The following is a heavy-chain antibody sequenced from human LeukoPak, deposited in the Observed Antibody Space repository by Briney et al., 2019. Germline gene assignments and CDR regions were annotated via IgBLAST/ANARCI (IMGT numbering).Heavy chain of an antibody. D-gene: IGHD6-13*01. CDR1: GYTFTSYY. CDR3: ARGASSSWSYYYYYGMDV. CDR2: INPSGGST. V-gene: IGHV1-46*01. J-gene: IGHJ6*02. Sequence: ASVKVSCKASGYTFTSYYMHWVRQAPGQGLEWMGIINPSGGSTSYAQKFQGRVTMTRDTSTSTVYMELSSLRSEDTAVCYCARGASSSWSYYYYYGMDVWGQGTTVTVSS.